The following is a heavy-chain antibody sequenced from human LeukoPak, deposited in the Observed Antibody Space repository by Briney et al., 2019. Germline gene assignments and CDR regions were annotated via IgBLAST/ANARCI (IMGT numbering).Heavy chain of an antibody. CDR2: YDPEEGGI. CDR3: AGDRGITITKDFDY. D-gene: IGHD1-1*01. J-gene: IGHJ4*02. Sequence: ASVKVSCKVSGSTLAESSRHWLRQAPGKGLEWMGGYDPEEGGIIYAQKFLDRVTMTEDTSTTTAYMEVSSPRSEDTAVYFCAGDRGITITKDFDYWGQGTLVTVSS. CDR1: GSTLAESS. V-gene: IGHV1-24*01.